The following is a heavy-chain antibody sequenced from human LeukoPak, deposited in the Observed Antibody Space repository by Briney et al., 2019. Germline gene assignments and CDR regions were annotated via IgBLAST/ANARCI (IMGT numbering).Heavy chain of an antibody. Sequence: PGRSLRLSCAASGFTFSSYAMHWVRQAPGKGLEWVSVISYDGSNKYYAGSVKGRFTISRDNSKNTLYLQMNSLRPEDTAEYYCARGSNCTSTSCYLSRIWGQGTLVTVSS. J-gene: IGHJ4*02. CDR1: GFTFSSYA. D-gene: IGHD2-2*01. CDR3: ARGSNCTSTSCYLSRI. CDR2: ISYDGSNK. V-gene: IGHV3-30*01.